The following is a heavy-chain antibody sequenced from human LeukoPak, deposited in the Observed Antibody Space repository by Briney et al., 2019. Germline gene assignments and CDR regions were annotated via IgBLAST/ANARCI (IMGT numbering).Heavy chain of an antibody. CDR3: ARALNWGADY. D-gene: IGHD7-27*01. Sequence: SETLSLTCTVSGGSISSSSYYWGWIRQPPGKGLEWIGNIYYSGNTYYNPSLKSRVTISVDTSKNQFSLKLSSVTATDTAVYYCARALNWGADYWGQGTLVTVSS. CDR2: IYYSGNT. J-gene: IGHJ4*02. CDR1: GGSISSSSYY. V-gene: IGHV4-39*01.